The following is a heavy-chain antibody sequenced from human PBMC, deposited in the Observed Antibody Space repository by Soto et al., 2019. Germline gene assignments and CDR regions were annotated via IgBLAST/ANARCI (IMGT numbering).Heavy chain of an antibody. V-gene: IGHV4-59*01. CDR1: GVSISSYY. CDR3: ARAGAMYYYGSGSYLTYFDY. CDR2: IYYSGST. J-gene: IGHJ4*02. Sequence: SETLSLTCTVSGVSISSYYWSWIRQPPGKGLEWIGYIYYSGSTNYNPSLKSRVTISVDTSKNQFSLKLSSVTAADTAVYYCARAGAMYYYGSGSYLTYFDYWGQGTLVTVSS. D-gene: IGHD3-10*01.